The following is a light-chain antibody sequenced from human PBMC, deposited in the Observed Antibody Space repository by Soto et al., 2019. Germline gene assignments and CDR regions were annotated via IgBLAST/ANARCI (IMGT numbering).Light chain of an antibody. CDR3: QQYNSFPQT. V-gene: IGKV1-8*01. Sequence: AIRMTQSPSSFYASTGDRVTITCRATQGISNYLAWYQQKPGKAPKLLIYRASVLESGVPSRFIGGGSGTNFSLTISYLQSEDFATYYCQQYNSFPQTFGQGTKLEIK. CDR1: QGISNY. CDR2: RAS. J-gene: IGKJ2*01.